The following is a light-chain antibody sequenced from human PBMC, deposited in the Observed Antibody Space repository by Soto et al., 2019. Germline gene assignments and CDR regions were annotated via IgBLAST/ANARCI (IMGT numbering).Light chain of an antibody. J-gene: IGKJ1*01. Sequence: DVQMTQSPSTLSSSVGDRFTITCRASQTISSWLAWYQQKPGKAPKLLIYKASTLKSGVPSRFSGSGSGTEFTPTISSLQPDDFATYYCQHYNSYSEAFGQGTKVDIK. V-gene: IGKV1-5*03. CDR2: KAS. CDR3: QHYNSYSEA. CDR1: QTISSW.